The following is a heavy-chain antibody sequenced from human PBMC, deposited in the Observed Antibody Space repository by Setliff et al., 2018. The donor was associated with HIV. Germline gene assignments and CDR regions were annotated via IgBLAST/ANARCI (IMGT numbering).Heavy chain of an antibody. CDR2: ISHSGIT. CDR1: GGSFSASY. Sequence: SETLSLTCAVYGGSFSASYWSWIRQAPGKGLEWIGEISHSGITHFNPSLDTRVTMFADTSKNQFSLRLSPVTAADTAIYYCAKGPRGLGLRYYFDYWAQGSQVTVSS. D-gene: IGHD3-10*01. V-gene: IGHV4-34*01. J-gene: IGHJ4*02. CDR3: AKGPRGLGLRYYFDY.